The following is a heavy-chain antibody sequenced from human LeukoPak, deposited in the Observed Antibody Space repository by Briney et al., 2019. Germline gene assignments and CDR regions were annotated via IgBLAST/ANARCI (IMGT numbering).Heavy chain of an antibody. D-gene: IGHD3-16*01. J-gene: IGHJ3*02. CDR1: GGSLSRYY. CDR2: IFFNGNT. CDR3: VAYLDAFDI. V-gene: IGHV4-59*01. Sequence: PSETLSLTCTVSGGSLSRYYWNWIRQPPGGGLEWIGYIFFNGNTKYNPSLKSRVTISVDTSKSQFSLNLSSVTAADTAVYYCVAYLDAFDIWGQGTMVTVSP.